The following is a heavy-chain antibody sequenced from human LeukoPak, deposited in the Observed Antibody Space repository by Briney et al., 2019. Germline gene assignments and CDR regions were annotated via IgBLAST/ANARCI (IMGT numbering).Heavy chain of an antibody. J-gene: IGHJ4*02. D-gene: IGHD1-1*01. V-gene: IGHV3-7*01. CDR3: AIWTSGNY. CDR1: ESIFNSTW. Sequence: PGGSLRLSCAPSESIFNSTWMNCVRQAPGKGLEWVANMDPSGSHKRYVDSVKGRFTISKDNPGTSLYLDMYGLRAEDTAIYYCAIWTSGNYWGQGTLVTVSS. CDR2: MDPSGSHK.